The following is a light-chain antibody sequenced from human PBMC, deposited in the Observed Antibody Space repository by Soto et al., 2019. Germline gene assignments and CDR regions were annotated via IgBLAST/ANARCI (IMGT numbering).Light chain of an antibody. CDR3: SSYGGNNNML. V-gene: IGLV2-14*01. J-gene: IGLJ2*01. CDR1: SSDVGGYNY. CDR2: EVS. Sequence: QSALTQPASVSGSPGQSITISCTGTSSDVGGYNYVSWYQQHPGKAPKFLIYEVSNRPSGVSNRFSGSKSGNTASLTISGLQAEDEADYYCSSYGGNNNMLFGGGTKLTVL.